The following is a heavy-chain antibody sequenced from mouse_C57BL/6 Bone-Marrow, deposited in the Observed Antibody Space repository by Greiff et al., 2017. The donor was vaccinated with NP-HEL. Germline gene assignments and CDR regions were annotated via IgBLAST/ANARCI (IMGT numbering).Heavy chain of an antibody. Sequence: QVQLQQPGAELVKPGASVKMSCKASGYTFTSYWITWVKQRPGQGLEWIGDIYPGSGSTNYNEKFKSKATLTVDTSSSTAYMQHSSLTSEDSAVYYCARGYYYGSGPWFAYWGQGTLVTVSA. D-gene: IGHD1-1*01. V-gene: IGHV1-55*01. CDR1: GYTFTSYW. J-gene: IGHJ3*01. CDR3: ARGYYYGSGPWFAY. CDR2: IYPGSGST.